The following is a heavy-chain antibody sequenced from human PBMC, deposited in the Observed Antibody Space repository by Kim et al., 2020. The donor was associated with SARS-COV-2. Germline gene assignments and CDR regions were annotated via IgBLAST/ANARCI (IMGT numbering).Heavy chain of an antibody. Sequence: GGSLRLSCAASGFTFSSYCMSWVRQAPGKGLEWVANIKQDGSEKYYVDSVKGRFTSSRDNAKNSLNLQMNSLRAEDTAVYYCARARIVGDWGVLDYWVQGARVTVSS. D-gene: IGHD1-26*01. V-gene: IGHV3-7*03. CDR1: GFTFSSYC. J-gene: IGHJ4*02. CDR2: IKQDGSEK. CDR3: ARARIVGDWGVLDY.